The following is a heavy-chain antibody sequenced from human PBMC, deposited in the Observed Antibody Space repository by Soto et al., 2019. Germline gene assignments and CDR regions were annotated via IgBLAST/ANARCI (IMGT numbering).Heavy chain of an antibody. Sequence: GGSLRLSCAASGFTVSSYSMNWVRQAPGKGLEWVSSISSSSSYIYYADSVKGRFTISRDNAKNSLYLQMNSLRAEDTAVYYCARDFVVVVPAAAAPMDVWGKGTTVTVSS. CDR1: GFTVSSYS. CDR3: ARDFVVVVPAAAAPMDV. V-gene: IGHV3-21*01. J-gene: IGHJ6*03. D-gene: IGHD2-2*01. CDR2: ISSSSSYI.